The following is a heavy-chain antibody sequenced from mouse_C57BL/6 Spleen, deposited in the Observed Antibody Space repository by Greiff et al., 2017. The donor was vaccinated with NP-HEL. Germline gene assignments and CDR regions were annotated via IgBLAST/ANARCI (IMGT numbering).Heavy chain of an antibody. CDR1: GYTFTSYW. CDR3: ERRNYDYFYAMDY. V-gene: IGHV1-52*01. CDR2: IDPSDSAT. J-gene: IGHJ4*01. Sequence: QVQLQQPGAELVRPGSSVKLSCKASGYTFTSYWMHWVKQRPIQGLEWIGNIDPSDSATHYNQKFKDKATLTVDKSSSTAYMQLSNLTSEDSAVYYSERRNYDYFYAMDYWGQGTSVTVSS. D-gene: IGHD2-4*01.